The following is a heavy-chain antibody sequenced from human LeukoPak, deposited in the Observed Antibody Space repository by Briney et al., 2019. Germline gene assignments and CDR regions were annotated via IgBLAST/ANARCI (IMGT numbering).Heavy chain of an antibody. J-gene: IGHJ4*02. D-gene: IGHD3-22*01. CDR1: GYTLTELS. CDR3: ARDVASSGYYWD. Sequence: ASVKVSCKVSGYTLTELSMHWVRQAPGKGLEWMGGFDPEDGETIYAQKFQGRVTMTEDTSTDTAYMELSNLKSDDTAVYYCARDVASSGYYWDWGQGTLVTVSS. V-gene: IGHV1-24*01. CDR2: FDPEDGET.